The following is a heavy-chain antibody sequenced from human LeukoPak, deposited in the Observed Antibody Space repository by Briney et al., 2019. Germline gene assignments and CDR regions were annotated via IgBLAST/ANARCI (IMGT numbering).Heavy chain of an antibody. J-gene: IGHJ3*02. CDR1: GFTFSSYA. D-gene: IGHD3-22*01. CDR2: ISGSGGST. V-gene: IGHV3-23*01. Sequence: PGGSLRLSCAASGFTFSSYAMSWVRQAPGKGLEWVSAISGSGGSTYYADSVKGRFTISRDNSKNTLYLQMNSLRAEDTAVYYCAKLHDGSGYYYQPDAFDIWGQGTMVTVSS. CDR3: AKLHDGSGYYYQPDAFDI.